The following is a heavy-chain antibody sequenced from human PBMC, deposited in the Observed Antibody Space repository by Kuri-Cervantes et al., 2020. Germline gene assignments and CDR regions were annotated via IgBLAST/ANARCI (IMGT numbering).Heavy chain of an antibody. CDR3: ARDLGRGYGMDV. V-gene: IGHV3-11*04. CDR1: GFTFSDYY. CDR2: ISSSGSTI. D-gene: IGHD3-10*01. J-gene: IGHJ6*02. Sequence: GESLKISCAAPGFTFSDYYMSWIRQAPGKGLEWVSYISSSGSTIYHADSVKGRFTISRDNAKNSLYLQMNSLRDEDTAVYYYARDLGRGYGMDVWGQGTTVTVSS.